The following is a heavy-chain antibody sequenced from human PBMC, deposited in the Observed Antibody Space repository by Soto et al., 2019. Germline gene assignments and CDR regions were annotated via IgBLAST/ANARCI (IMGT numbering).Heavy chain of an antibody. V-gene: IGHV3-23*01. J-gene: IGHJ2*01. CDR2: ISGSGIST. CDR3: AKEPVGPDWYFDL. CDR1: GFTFRSYA. Sequence: DVQLLESGGGLVQPGGSLRLSCAASGFTFRSYAMSWVRQAPGKGLEWVSGISGSGISTHYADSVKGRFTVSRDNSKHTLYLQMNRLRAEDTAVYNCAKEPVGPDWYFDLWGRGTLVTVSS.